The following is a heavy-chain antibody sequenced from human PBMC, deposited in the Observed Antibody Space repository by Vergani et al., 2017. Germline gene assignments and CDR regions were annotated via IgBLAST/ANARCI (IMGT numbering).Heavy chain of an antibody. Sequence: QVQLVESGGGIVQPGRSLRLSCVASGCTFSSHAIHWVRRAPGKGLEWVAVISTDGTKKYYGDSVKGRFTISRDNSKKTLDLQMNSLRTEDSAVYYCAKAGSVASESLQYNFDMDVWGKGTTVTVS. CDR2: ISTDGTKK. CDR3: AKAGSVASESLQYNFDMDV. CDR1: GCTFSSHA. V-gene: IGHV3-30*18. J-gene: IGHJ6*03. D-gene: IGHD5-24*01.